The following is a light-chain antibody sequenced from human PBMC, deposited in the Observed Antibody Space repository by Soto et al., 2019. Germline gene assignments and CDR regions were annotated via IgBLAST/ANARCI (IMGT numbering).Light chain of an antibody. CDR3: AAWDDSLNGRYV. Sequence: QSVLTQPPSASGTPGQRVTISCSGSISNIGNNTVNWYQQLPGTAPKLLIHTNTQRPSGVPNRFSGSKSGTSASLAISGLQSEDEADYYCAAWDDSLNGRYVFGTGTKLTVL. CDR2: TNT. V-gene: IGLV1-44*01. CDR1: ISNIGNNT. J-gene: IGLJ1*01.